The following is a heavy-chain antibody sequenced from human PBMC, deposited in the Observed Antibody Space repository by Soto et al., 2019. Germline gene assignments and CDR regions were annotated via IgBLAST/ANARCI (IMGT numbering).Heavy chain of an antibody. Sequence: EVQLLESGGGLVQPGGSLRLSCAASGFTFSSYAMSWVRQAPGKGLEWVSALSGSGGSTYYADSVKGRFTISRDKSKNTLYLQRNSLRAEDTAVYYCAKDQNYDFWSGPISDEYFQHWGQGTLVTVSS. CDR2: LSGSGGST. J-gene: IGHJ1*01. CDR1: GFTFSSYA. D-gene: IGHD3-3*01. CDR3: AKDQNYDFWSGPISDEYFQH. V-gene: IGHV3-23*01.